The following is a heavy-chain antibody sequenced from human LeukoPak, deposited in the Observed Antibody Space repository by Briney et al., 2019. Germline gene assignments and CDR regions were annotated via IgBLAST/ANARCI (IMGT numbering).Heavy chain of an antibody. V-gene: IGHV1-18*01. CDR1: GYTFTSYG. CDR2: ISAYNGNT. D-gene: IGHD6-19*01. Sequence: ASVKVSCKAPGYTFTSYGISWVRQAPGQGLEWMGWISAYNGNTNYAQKLQGRVTMTTDTSTSTAYMELRSLRSDDTAMYYCARDHIAVAGNAAFDIWGQGTMVTVSS. J-gene: IGHJ3*02. CDR3: ARDHIAVAGNAAFDI.